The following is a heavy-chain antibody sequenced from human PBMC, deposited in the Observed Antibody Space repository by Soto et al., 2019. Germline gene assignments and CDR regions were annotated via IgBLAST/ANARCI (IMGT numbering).Heavy chain of an antibody. V-gene: IGHV3-48*01. CDR1: EFTFSSYS. CDR3: ATGYFDL. CDR2: ISGGSISSTI. J-gene: IGHJ2*01. Sequence: EVQLVESGGGLIQPGGSLRLSCAASEFTFSSYSMNWVRQAPGKGLEWVSYISGGSISSTIYYADSAKGRFTISRDNAKNSLYLQMNSLRAEDTAVYYCATGYFDLWGRGTLVTVSS.